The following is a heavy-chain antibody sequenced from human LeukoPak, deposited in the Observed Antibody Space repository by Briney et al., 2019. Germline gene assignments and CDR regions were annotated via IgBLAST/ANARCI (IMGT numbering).Heavy chain of an antibody. CDR1: GFTFSNYP. D-gene: IGHD4-17*01. J-gene: IGHJ4*02. CDR2: ISGSGTTI. Sequence: GGSLRLSCTASGFTFSNYPINFVRQAPGKGLDWVSAISGSGTTIYYADAVRGRFTISRDNSKNTVYLQMNSLRAEDTAVYYCVRDGIDYGDYFFDYWGQGVLVTVSS. V-gene: IGHV3-23*01. CDR3: VRDGIDYGDYFFDY.